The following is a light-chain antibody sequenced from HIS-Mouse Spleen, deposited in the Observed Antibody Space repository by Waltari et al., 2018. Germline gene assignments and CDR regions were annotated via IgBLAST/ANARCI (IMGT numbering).Light chain of an antibody. V-gene: IGLV3-21*03. CDR3: QVWDSSSDHVV. CDR2: DDS. J-gene: IGLJ2*01. Sequence: SYVLTQPPSVSVAPGKTARITCGGNNIGSKSVHGYQQKPGQAPVLVVYDDSDRPSGIPERFSGADSGTTATLTISRVEAGDEADYYCQVWDSSSDHVVFGGGTKLTVL. CDR1: NIGSKS.